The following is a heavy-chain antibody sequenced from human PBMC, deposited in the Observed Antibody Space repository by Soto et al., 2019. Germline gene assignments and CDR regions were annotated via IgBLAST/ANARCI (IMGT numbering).Heavy chain of an antibody. Sequence: SETLSLTCTVSGDSISSGDNSWSWIRQPPGQGLEWIGYIFRSGSSFSNPSLRSRVTLSVDTSKNQFSLSLRTVTAADTALYYCARGLGSCSTTTCAEAWFDPWGPRTLVTVYS. CDR2: IFRSGSS. CDR3: ARGLGSCSTTTCAEAWFDP. V-gene: IGHV4-30-2*01. J-gene: IGHJ5*02. D-gene: IGHD2-2*01. CDR1: GDSISSGDNS.